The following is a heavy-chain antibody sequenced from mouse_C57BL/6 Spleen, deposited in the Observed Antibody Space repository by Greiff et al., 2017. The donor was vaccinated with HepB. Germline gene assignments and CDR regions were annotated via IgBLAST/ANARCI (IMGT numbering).Heavy chain of an antibody. CDR1: GFTFSSYG. V-gene: IGHV5-6*01. Sequence: EVQGVESGGDLVKPGGSLKLSCAASGFTFSSYGMSWVRQTPDKRLEWVATISSGGSYTYYPDSVKGRFTISRDNAKNTLYLQMSSLKSEDTAMYYCARGYGSSYYFDYWGQGTTLTVSS. J-gene: IGHJ2*01. CDR3: ARGYGSSYYFDY. D-gene: IGHD1-1*01. CDR2: ISSGGSYT.